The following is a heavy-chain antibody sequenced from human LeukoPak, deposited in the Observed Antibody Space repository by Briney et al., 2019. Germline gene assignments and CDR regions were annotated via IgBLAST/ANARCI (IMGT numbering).Heavy chain of an antibody. Sequence: GGSLRLSCAASGFTFSSYWMSWVRQAPGKGLEWVANIKQDGSEKYYVDSVKGRLTISRDNAKNSLYLQMNSLRVEDTAVYCCARHLDGYKSFEYWGQGTLVTVSS. V-gene: IGHV3-7*01. D-gene: IGHD5-24*01. J-gene: IGHJ4*02. CDR2: IKQDGSEK. CDR1: GFTFSSYW. CDR3: ARHLDGYKSFEY.